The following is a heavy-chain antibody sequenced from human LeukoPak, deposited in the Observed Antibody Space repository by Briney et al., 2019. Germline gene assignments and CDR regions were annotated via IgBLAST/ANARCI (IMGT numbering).Heavy chain of an antibody. CDR2: TSGSGGST. D-gene: IGHD4-11*01. CDR3: AKDPYSNYLFDY. Sequence: GGSLRLSCAASGFTFSSYAMSWVRQAPGKGLEWVSATSGSGGSTYYADSVKGRFTISRDNSKNTLYLQMNSLRAEDTAVYYCAKDPYSNYLFDYWGQGTLVTVSS. CDR1: GFTFSSYA. J-gene: IGHJ4*02. V-gene: IGHV3-23*01.